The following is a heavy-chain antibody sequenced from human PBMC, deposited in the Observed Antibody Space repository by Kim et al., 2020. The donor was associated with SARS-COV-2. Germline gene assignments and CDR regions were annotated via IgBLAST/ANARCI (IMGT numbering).Heavy chain of an antibody. Sequence: SPSFQGQVTISAAKSISTAYLQWSSLKASDTAMYYCARRYSSSWYRVFDIWGQGTMVTVSS. J-gene: IGHJ3*02. D-gene: IGHD6-13*01. V-gene: IGHV5-51*01. CDR3: ARRYSSSWYRVFDI.